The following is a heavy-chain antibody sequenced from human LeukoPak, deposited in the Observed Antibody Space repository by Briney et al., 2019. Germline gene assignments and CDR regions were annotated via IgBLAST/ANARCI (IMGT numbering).Heavy chain of an antibody. Sequence: PGGSLRLSCAASGFTFSSYSMNWVRQAPGKGLAWVSSISSSSSYIYYADSVKGRFTISRHNAKNSLYLQMNSLRAEDTAVYYCAKHSMDYGDYVGEDYWGQGTLVTVSS. D-gene: IGHD4-17*01. V-gene: IGHV3-21*01. J-gene: IGHJ4*02. CDR2: ISSSSSYI. CDR3: AKHSMDYGDYVGEDY. CDR1: GFTFSSYS.